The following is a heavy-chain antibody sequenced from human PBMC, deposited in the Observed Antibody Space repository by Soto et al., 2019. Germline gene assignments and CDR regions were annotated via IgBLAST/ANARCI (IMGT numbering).Heavy chain of an antibody. Sequence: EVHLVESGGGLVQPGRSLRLSCAASGFTFDDXXMHWVRQAPGKGLXWVSGISWNSDSTGYADSVKGRFTISRDNAKNSLFLQMNSLRAEDTALYFCAKDTYIIVGGTHIDFWGRGTLVSVSS. D-gene: IGHD1-26*01. J-gene: IGHJ4*02. CDR2: ISWNSDST. V-gene: IGHV3-9*01. CDR1: GFTFDDXX. CDR3: AKDTYIIVGGTHIDF.